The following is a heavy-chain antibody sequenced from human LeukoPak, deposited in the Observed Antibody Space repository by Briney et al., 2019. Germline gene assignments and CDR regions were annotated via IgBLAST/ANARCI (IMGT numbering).Heavy chain of an antibody. D-gene: IGHD3-22*01. J-gene: IGHJ4*02. CDR3: ARDKMDSSGYYLHFDY. CDR1: GFTVSSNY. V-gene: IGHV3-53*01. CDR2: IYSGGST. Sequence: PGGSLILSCAASGFTVSSNYMSWVRQAPGKGLEWVSVIYSGGSTYYADPVKGRFTISRDNSKNTLYLQMNSLRAEDTAVYYCARDKMDSSGYYLHFDYWGQGTLVTVSS.